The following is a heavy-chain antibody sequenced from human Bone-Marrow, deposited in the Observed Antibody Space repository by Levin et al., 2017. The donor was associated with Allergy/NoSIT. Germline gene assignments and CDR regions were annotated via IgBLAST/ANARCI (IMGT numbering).Heavy chain of an antibody. Sequence: QTLSLTCPFSGFSLNTSDMRVSWIRQPPGKALEWLARIDWDDDKYYSTSLKTRLTISKDTSRNQVVLTMTNMDPVDTGTYYCARKPYTGSVGWGQGTLVTVSS. CDR1: GFSLNTSDMR. J-gene: IGHJ4*02. D-gene: IGHD5-12*01. CDR3: ARKPYTGSVG. CDR2: IDWDDDK. V-gene: IGHV2-70*04.